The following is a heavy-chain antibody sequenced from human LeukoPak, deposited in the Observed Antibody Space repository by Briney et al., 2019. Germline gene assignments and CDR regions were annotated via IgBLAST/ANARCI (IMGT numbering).Heavy chain of an antibody. CDR2: IWYDGSNK. Sequence: GGSLRLSCAASGFTFSSYGMRWVRQAPGKGLEWVAVIWYDGSNKYYADSVKGRFTISRDNSKNTLYLQMNSLRAEDTAVYYCARVDYYYGMDVWGQGTTVTVSS. CDR3: ARVDYYYGMDV. J-gene: IGHJ6*02. V-gene: IGHV3-33*01. CDR1: GFTFSSYG.